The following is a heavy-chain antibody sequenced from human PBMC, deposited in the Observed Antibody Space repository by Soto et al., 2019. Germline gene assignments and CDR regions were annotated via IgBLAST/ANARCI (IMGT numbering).Heavy chain of an antibody. V-gene: IGHV3-23*01. CDR2: ISSSGAFT. Sequence: EVQLLESGGGLVQPGGALRLSCAASGFTFSSNDMTWVRQAPGKGLEWVSTISSSGAFTYHADSVKGRFTISRDSSKNTVYLQMNSLRAEDTAVYYCAKHQFSMVRGISPFDYWGQGTLVNVSS. CDR3: AKHQFSMVRGISPFDY. CDR1: GFTFSSND. D-gene: IGHD3-10*01. J-gene: IGHJ4*02.